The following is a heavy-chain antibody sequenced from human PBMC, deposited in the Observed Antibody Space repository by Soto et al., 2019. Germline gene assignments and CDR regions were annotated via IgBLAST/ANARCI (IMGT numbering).Heavy chain of an antibody. CDR3: ARDRAAGSEHRVYGMDV. Sequence: QVQLVQSGAEVKKPGASVKVSCKASGYTFTSYAMHWVRQAPGQRLEWMGWINAGNGNTKYSQKFQGRVTITRDTSASTVYREVSSLRSEVTAVYFCARDRAAGSEHRVYGMDVWGQGTTVTVSS. CDR1: GYTFTSYA. D-gene: IGHD2-15*01. V-gene: IGHV1-3*01. CDR2: INAGNGNT. J-gene: IGHJ6*02.